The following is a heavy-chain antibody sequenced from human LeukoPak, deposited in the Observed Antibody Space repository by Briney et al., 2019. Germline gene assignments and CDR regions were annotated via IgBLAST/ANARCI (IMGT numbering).Heavy chain of an antibody. V-gene: IGHV3-48*03. Sequence: GGSLRLSCAASGFDFGAYEMNWVRQAPGKGLEWVAYFAGSDTTKYYADPVRGRFTISRDNAKNSLYLQMNSLRAEDTALYYCTTLGYHLDSGGQGTLVTVSS. CDR1: GFDFGAYE. CDR2: FAGSDTTK. D-gene: IGHD3-22*01. J-gene: IGHJ4*02. CDR3: TTLGYHLDS.